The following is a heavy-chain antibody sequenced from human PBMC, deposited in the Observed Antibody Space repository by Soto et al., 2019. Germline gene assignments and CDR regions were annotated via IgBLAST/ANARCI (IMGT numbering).Heavy chain of an antibody. CDR2: ISAGGDST. J-gene: IGHJ3*02. V-gene: IGHV3-23*01. Sequence: GGSLRLSCAASGFTFSSYAMGWVRQAPEKGLEWVSGISAGGDSTSYSDSVKGRFTISRDNSKNLLYLQLDSLRAEDTAVYYCARDQGGKTTGKGALDAFDIWGQGTMVTV. CDR1: GFTFSSYA. CDR3: ARDQGGKTTGKGALDAFDI. D-gene: IGHD1-1*01.